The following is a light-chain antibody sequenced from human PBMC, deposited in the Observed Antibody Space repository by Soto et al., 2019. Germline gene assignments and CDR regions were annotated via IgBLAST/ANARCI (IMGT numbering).Light chain of an antibody. Sequence: QPVLTQSPSASASLGASVKLTCTLSSGHSTYAIAWHQQQPEKGPRYLMKLNSDGSHSKGDGIPDRFSGSSSGAVRYLTISSLQSDDEADYYCQTWGTGIQVFGGGTKLTVL. CDR3: QTWGTGIQV. CDR1: SGHSTYA. CDR2: LNSDGSH. J-gene: IGLJ3*02. V-gene: IGLV4-69*01.